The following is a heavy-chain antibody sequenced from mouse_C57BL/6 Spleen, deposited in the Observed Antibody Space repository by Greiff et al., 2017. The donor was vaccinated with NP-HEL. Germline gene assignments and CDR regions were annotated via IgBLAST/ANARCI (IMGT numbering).Heavy chain of an antibody. J-gene: IGHJ4*01. Sequence: VQLQESGAELARPGASVKMSCKASGYTFTSYTMHWVKQRPGQGLEWIGYINPSSGYTKYNQKFKDKATLTADKSSSTAYMQLSSLTSEDSAVYYCANWDEAMDYWGQGTSVTVSS. CDR1: GYTFTSYT. CDR2: INPSSGYT. CDR3: ANWDEAMDY. V-gene: IGHV1-4*01. D-gene: IGHD4-1*01.